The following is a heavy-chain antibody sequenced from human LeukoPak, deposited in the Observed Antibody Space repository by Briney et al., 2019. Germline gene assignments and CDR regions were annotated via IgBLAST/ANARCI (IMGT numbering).Heavy chain of an antibody. J-gene: IGHJ6*04. CDR3: ARDQLTYYYGSGSQDYYYYGMDV. Sequence: GGSLRLSCAASGFTFSSDWMHWVRQAPGKGLVWVSRINSDGSSTSYADSVKGRFTISRDNAKNTLYLQMNSLRAEDTAVYYCARDQLTYYYGSGSQDYYYYGMDVWGKGITVTVSS. V-gene: IGHV3-74*01. D-gene: IGHD3-10*01. CDR2: INSDGSST. CDR1: GFTFSSDW.